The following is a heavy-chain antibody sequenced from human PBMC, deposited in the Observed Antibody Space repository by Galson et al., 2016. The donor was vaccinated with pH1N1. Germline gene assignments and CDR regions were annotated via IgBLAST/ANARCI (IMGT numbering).Heavy chain of an antibody. Sequence: SLRLSCAASGFIVSRNYVSWVRQAPGKGLEWVSVISAGEITYYTDSVKGRFTISRDNSKNTVYLQMNSLRAEDTAVYYFARDSYCAREVCYDPPLWGQGTLVTVSS. J-gene: IGHJ4*02. D-gene: IGHD2-8*02. V-gene: IGHV3-66*01. CDR3: ARDSYCAREVCYDPPL. CDR2: ISAGEIT. CDR1: GFIVSRNY.